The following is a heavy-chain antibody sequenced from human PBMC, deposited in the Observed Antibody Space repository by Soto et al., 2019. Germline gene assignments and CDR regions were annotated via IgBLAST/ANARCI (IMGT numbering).Heavy chain of an antibody. CDR1: GFTFRDYY. J-gene: IGHJ6*02. CDR2: IDSSTKDT. V-gene: IGHV3-11*05. CDR3: EREYYYTMDV. Sequence: QVQLVESGGGLVRPGGSLRLSCEASGFTFRDYYMTWFRQAPGKGLEWLSYIDSSTKDTNYADSVKGRFTISRDNAKTSLYLQLNSLRADDTAVYYCEREYYYTMDVWGQGTMVTVSS.